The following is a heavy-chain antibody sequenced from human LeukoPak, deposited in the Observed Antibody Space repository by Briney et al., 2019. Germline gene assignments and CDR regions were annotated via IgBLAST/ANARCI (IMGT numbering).Heavy chain of an antibody. V-gene: IGHV3-23*01. J-gene: IGHJ4*02. D-gene: IGHD6-19*01. CDR3: AKGSAVADINFDY. CDR2: ISGSGSST. Sequence: GGSLRLSCAASGFTFSSYVMSWVRQAPGKGLEWVSAISGSGSSTYYADSVQGRFTISRDDSKNTLYLQMNSLRAEDTAVYYCAKGSAVADINFDYWGQGTLVTVSS. CDR1: GFTFSSYV.